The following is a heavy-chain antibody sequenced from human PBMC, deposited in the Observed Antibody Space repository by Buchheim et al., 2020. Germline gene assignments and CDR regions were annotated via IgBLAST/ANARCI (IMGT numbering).Heavy chain of an antibody. D-gene: IGHD3-22*01. CDR2: IKKKTDGGTT. Sequence: EVQLVESGGGLVKPGGSLRLSCVVSGFTFSNGWMSWVRQAPGKGLEWVGFIKKKTDGGTTDYAAPVRGRFTISRADSKNSLRLEMSSLKIEDTAVYYCTTDYYYETSGTFDYWGQGTL. CDR3: TTDYYYETSGTFDY. V-gene: IGHV3-15*01. CDR1: GFTFSNGW. J-gene: IGHJ4*02.